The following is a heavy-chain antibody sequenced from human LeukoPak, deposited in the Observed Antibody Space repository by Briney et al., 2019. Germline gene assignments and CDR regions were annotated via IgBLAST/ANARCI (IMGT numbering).Heavy chain of an antibody. CDR2: ISATGNTI. CDR1: GFTFSSYE. Sequence: GGSLRLSCAASGFTFSSYEMKWVRQAPGKGGEWGSYISATGNTIFYADSVKGRFTVSRDNAKNSLYLQMSSLRAEDTAVYYCARDDNLIHLWAVFDYWGQGSLVTVSS. CDR3: ARDDNLIHLWAVFDY. V-gene: IGHV3-48*03. J-gene: IGHJ4*02. D-gene: IGHD5-18*01.